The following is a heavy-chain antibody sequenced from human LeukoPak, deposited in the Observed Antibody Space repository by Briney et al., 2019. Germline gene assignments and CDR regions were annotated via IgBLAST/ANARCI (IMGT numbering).Heavy chain of an antibody. D-gene: IGHD3-22*01. J-gene: IGHJ6*03. Sequence: GGSLRLSCAASAFSLNAYNMNWVRQAPGKGLEWVSSISYTGTYIYYADSVKGRFTISRDNAQNSLYLQMNSLRAEDTAVYYCAKDFARQTYYYDSSGYYYDTQYYYYMDVWGKGTTVTVSS. CDR2: ISYTGTYI. CDR1: AFSLNAYN. V-gene: IGHV3-21*04. CDR3: AKDFARQTYYYDSSGYYYDTQYYYYMDV.